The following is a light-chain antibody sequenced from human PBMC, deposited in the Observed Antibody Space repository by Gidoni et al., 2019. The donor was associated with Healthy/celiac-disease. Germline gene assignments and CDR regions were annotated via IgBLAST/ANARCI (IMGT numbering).Light chain of an antibody. CDR2: GNS. CDR1: SSNIGAGYD. J-gene: IGLJ2*01. Sequence: QSVLTQPPPLSVAPGQRVTISCTGSSSNIGAGYDVHWYQQLPGTAPKLLIYGNSNRPSGVPDRFSGSKSGTSASLAITGLQAEDEADYYCQSYDSSLSGSVFGGGTKLTVL. CDR3: QSYDSSLSGSV. V-gene: IGLV1-40*01.